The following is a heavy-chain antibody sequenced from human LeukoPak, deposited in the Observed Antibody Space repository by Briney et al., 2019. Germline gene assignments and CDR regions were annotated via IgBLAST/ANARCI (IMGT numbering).Heavy chain of an antibody. Sequence: ETLSLTCAVSGYSLSSGYQWAWIRQPPGKGLEWLGSIHYSGTTYYKASLKGRVTISVDTSQNQFSLKLTSVTAADTAVYYCARKGRSSSFDYWGQGTLITVSS. CDR2: IHYSGTT. J-gene: IGHJ4*02. D-gene: IGHD6-13*01. CDR3: ARKGRSSSFDY. V-gene: IGHV4-38-2*01. CDR1: GYSLSSGYQ.